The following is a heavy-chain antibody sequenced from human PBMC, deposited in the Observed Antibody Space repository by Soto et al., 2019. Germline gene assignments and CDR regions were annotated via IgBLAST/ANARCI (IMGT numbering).Heavy chain of an antibody. V-gene: IGHV3-15*01. CDR2: IKRKTDGGTT. D-gene: IGHD2-15*01. J-gene: IGHJ4*02. CDR3: TTERPRYCGSSSCHEHHFDS. Sequence: EVQLVESGGGLVKPGGSLRLSCAASGFTFSNAWMSWVRQAPGKWLEWVGHIKRKTDGGTTDYAAPMKGRFTISRDDSKNKLYLQTNSLKTEDTAVYYCTTERPRYCGSSSCHEHHFDSWGQGTLVTVSS. CDR1: GFTFSNAW.